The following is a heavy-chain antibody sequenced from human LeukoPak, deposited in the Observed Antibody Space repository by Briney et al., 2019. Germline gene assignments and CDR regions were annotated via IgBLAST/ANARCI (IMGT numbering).Heavy chain of an antibody. CDR1: GFTFSSYA. CDR2: ISFDGSSK. Sequence: GGSLRLSCAASGFTFSSYAMHWVRQAPGKGLEWVSSISFDGSSKSYTDSLKGRLTISRDNSQNTPYLQVTSLRPEDTAVYFCAREPIVGAIVGYFDYWGQGTLVTVSS. V-gene: IGHV3-30-3*01. D-gene: IGHD1-26*01. CDR3: AREPIVGAIVGYFDY. J-gene: IGHJ4*01.